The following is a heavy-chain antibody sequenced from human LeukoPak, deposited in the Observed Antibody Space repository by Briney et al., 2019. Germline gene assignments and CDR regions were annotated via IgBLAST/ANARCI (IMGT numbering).Heavy chain of an antibody. J-gene: IGHJ5*02. CDR2: LYYSGKT. Sequence: SETLSLTCIISGGSISSTTYYWGWIRQPPGKGLEWIGTLYYSGKTYYNPSLKSRVTISIDTSKNQFSLKLTSVTAADTAVYYCARVPGGALNWFNPWGQGTLVTVSP. D-gene: IGHD1-14*01. CDR1: GGSISSTTYY. CDR3: ARVPGGALNWFNP. V-gene: IGHV4-39*07.